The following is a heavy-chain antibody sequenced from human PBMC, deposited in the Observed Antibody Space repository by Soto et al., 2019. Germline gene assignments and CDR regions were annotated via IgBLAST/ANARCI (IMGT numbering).Heavy chain of an antibody. Sequence: QVQLVQSGAEVKKPGSSVKVSCKASGGTFSSYTISWVRQAPGQGLEWMGRIIPILGIANYAQKFQGRVTMTADKPPRTAYMELSSLRSEDTAVYYCARDRYGSGSYYGMDVWGQGTTVTVSS. V-gene: IGHV1-69*08. D-gene: IGHD3-10*01. CDR3: ARDRYGSGSYYGMDV. CDR1: GGTFSSYT. CDR2: IIPILGIA. J-gene: IGHJ6*02.